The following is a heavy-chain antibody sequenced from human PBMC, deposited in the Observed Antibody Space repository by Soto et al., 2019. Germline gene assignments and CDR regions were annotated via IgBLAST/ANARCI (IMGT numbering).Heavy chain of an antibody. CDR3: AKGRYDFWSPYYFDS. V-gene: IGHV3-9*01. Sequence: PGGSLRLSCVGTGLNFDDFAMHWVRQAPGKGLEWVSGITWNSRVLAYADSVKGRFTISRDNARNSPYLQMDSLRDEDTALYYCAKGRYDFWSPYYFDSWGQETLVTVSS. CDR2: ITWNSRVL. J-gene: IGHJ4*02. CDR1: GLNFDDFA. D-gene: IGHD3-3*01.